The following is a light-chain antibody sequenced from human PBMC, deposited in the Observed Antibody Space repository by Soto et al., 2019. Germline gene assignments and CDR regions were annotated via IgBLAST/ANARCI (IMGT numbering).Light chain of an antibody. CDR2: DAS. CDR3: QQYGSSPIT. CDR1: QSVSSSY. Sequence: EIVLTQSPGTLSLSPGERATLSCRASQSVSSSYLAWYQQKPGQAPRLLIYDASNRATGIPARFSGSGSGTEFTLTISSLQSEDFAVYYCQQYGSSPITFGQGTRLEI. V-gene: IGKV3-20*01. J-gene: IGKJ5*01.